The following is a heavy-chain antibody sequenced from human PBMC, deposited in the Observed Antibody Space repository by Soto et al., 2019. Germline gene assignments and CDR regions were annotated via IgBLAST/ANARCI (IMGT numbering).Heavy chain of an antibody. D-gene: IGHD6-25*01. V-gene: IGHV3-23*01. CDR3: TLRGAAAAYY. J-gene: IGHJ4*02. CDR2: INDSGSFT. Sequence: GGSLRLSCAASGITFSSYALSWVRQAPGKGLEWVSVINDSGSFTLYADSVKGRFTISRDNSKNTLYLQMSSLRAEDTAVYYCTLRGAAAAYYWGQGTLVTVSS. CDR1: GITFSSYA.